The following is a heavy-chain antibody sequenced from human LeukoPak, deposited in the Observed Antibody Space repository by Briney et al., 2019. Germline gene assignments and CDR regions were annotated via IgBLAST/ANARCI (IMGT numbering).Heavy chain of an antibody. D-gene: IGHD2-2*01. CDR1: GYTFTSYG. V-gene: IGHV1-18*01. Sequence: ASVKVSCKASGYTFTSYGISWVRQAPGQGLEWMGWISPYNGNTNYAQKLQGRVTMTTDTSTSTDYLELRRLRSDATAVYYCARDGSTSCNPFDYWGQGTLVTVS. CDR2: ISPYNGNT. J-gene: IGHJ4*02. CDR3: ARDGSTSCNPFDY.